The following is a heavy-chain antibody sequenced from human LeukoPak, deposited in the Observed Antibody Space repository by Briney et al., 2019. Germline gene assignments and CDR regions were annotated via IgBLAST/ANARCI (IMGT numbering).Heavy chain of an antibody. CDR3: SRVGGSSDFDS. D-gene: IGHD6-6*01. CDR2: INPDGTTT. J-gene: IGHJ4*02. V-gene: IGHV3-74*01. CDR1: GFTLSNYW. Sequence: GESLRLSCAASGFTLSNYWMHWARQTPGKGLVLVSHINPDGTTTDYADSVKGRFTFSRDNAKNTLYLQMNNLRVDDSAVYYCSRVGGSSDFDSWGQGTLVTVSS.